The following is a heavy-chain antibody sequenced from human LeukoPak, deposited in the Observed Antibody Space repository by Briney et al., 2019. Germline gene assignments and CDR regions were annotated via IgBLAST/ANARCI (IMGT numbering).Heavy chain of an antibody. D-gene: IGHD6-13*01. CDR3: ARASGYSSSWYALGNYYYYYYMDV. Sequence: ATVKVSCKASGYTFTSYDINWVRQATGQGLEWMGWMNPNNGNTGYAQKFQGRVTITRNTSISTAYMELSSLRSEDTAVYYCARASGYSSSWYALGNYYYYYYMDVWGKGTTVTVSS. V-gene: IGHV1-8*03. CDR2: MNPNNGNT. J-gene: IGHJ6*03. CDR1: GYTFTSYD.